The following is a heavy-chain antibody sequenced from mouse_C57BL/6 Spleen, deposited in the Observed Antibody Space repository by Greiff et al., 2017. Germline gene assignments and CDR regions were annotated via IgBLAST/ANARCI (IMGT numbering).Heavy chain of an antibody. J-gene: IGHJ4*01. CDR3: ASTGDFLPYYYSMDY. V-gene: IGHV1-61*01. Sequence: QVQLQQPGAELVRPGSSVKLSCKASGYTFTSYWMDWVKQRPGQGLEWIGNIYPSDSETHYNQKFKDKATLTVDQSSSTAYMQLSSLTSAASAVYYWASTGDFLPYYYSMDYWGQGTSVTVSS. D-gene: IGHD1-1*01. CDR1: GYTFTSYW. CDR2: IYPSDSET.